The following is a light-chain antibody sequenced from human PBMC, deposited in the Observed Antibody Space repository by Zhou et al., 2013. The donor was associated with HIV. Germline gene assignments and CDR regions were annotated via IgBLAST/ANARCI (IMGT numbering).Light chain of an antibody. CDR1: QSVSNW. V-gene: IGKV1-5*03. Sequence: DMQVTQSPSTLSASVGDRVTITCRASQSVSNWLAWYQQKPGLAPKLLIYAASSLESGVPSRFSGSGSGTEFTLTISSLQPDDFATYYCQQYNHYFTFGGGTKGGHQT. CDR3: QQYNHYFT. CDR2: AAS. J-gene: IGKJ4*01.